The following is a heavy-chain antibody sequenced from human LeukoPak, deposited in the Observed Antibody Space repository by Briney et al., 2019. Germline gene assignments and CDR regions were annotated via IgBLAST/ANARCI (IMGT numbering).Heavy chain of an antibody. CDR2: ISTYNGNT. CDR3: ARDSNYYDTSGYDY. V-gene: IGHV1-18*01. J-gene: IGHJ4*02. Sequence: ASVKVSCKASGYTFSNYSVSWVRQAPEQGLEWMGWISTYNGNTNYAQKVQGRVTMTTDTSTSTAYMELRSLGSDDTAVYYCARDSNYYDTSGYDYWGQGTLVTVSS. D-gene: IGHD3-22*01. CDR1: GYTFSNYS.